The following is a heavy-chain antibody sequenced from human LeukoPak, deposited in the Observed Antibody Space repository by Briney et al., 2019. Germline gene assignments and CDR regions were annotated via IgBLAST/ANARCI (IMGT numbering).Heavy chain of an antibody. J-gene: IGHJ4*02. V-gene: IGHV3-23*01. CDR1: GFTFSSYA. CDR2: ISRSGGST. CDR3: AKEGGYCSSSSCYDGYYFDY. Sequence: GGSLRLSCAASGFTFSSYAMSWVRQAPGKGLEWVSGISRSGGSTYYADSVKGRFTISRDNSKNTLYLQMNSLRAEDTAVYYCAKEGGYCSSSSCYDGYYFDYWGQGTLVTVSS. D-gene: IGHD2-2*01.